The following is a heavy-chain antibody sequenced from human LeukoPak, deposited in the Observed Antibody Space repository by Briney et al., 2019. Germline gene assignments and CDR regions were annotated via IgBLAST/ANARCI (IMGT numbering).Heavy chain of an antibody. V-gene: IGHV4-39*01. CDR2: IYYSGST. J-gene: IGHJ3*02. CDR1: GGSISSSSYY. CDR3: ASLTTTVRAFDI. Sequence: SETLSLTCTVSGGSISSSSYYWGWIRQPPGKGLEWIGSIYYSGSTYYNPSLKSRVTISVDTSKNQFSLKLSSVTAADTAVYYCASLTTTVRAFDIWGQGTMVTVS. D-gene: IGHD4-11*01.